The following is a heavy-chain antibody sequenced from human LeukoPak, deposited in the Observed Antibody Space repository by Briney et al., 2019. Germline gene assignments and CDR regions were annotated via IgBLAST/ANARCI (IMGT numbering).Heavy chain of an antibody. CDR2: IYYTGNT. Sequence: SETLSLTCTVSGVSISSSYSYWGWVRQPPGMGLGWIGSIYYTGNTYYNASLKSQVSISIDTSKNQFSLKLTSVTAADTAVYYCARQTGSGLFILPGGQGTLVTVSS. V-gene: IGHV4-39*01. J-gene: IGHJ4*02. D-gene: IGHD3/OR15-3a*01. CDR1: GVSISSSYSY. CDR3: ARQTGSGLFILP.